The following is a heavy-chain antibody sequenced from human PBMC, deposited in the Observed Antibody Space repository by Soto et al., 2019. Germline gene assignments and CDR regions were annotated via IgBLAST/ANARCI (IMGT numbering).Heavy chain of an antibody. Sequence: EVQLVESGGDLVQPGGFLRLSCATSGFTFSRYWMHWVRQVPGKGLVWVSRINSDGSSISYSDSVKGRFTISRDNAKNTLYLQMNRLRGEDTDVYYCARLPVDTITSLDYWGQGTLVTVSS. CDR1: GFTFSRYW. CDR2: INSDGSSI. V-gene: IGHV3-74*01. CDR3: ARLPVDTITSLDY. J-gene: IGHJ4*02. D-gene: IGHD3-3*01.